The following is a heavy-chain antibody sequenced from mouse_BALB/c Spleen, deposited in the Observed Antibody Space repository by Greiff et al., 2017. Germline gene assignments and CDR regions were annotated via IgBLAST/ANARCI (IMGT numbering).Heavy chain of an antibody. CDR3: NAGHYGYGMDY. D-gene: IGHD1-2*01. CDR1: GFNIKDYY. Sequence: EDQLQQSGAELVRSGASVKLSCTASGFNIKDYYMHWVKQRPEQGLEWIGWIDPENGDTEYAPKFQGKATMTADTSSNTAYLQLSSLTSEDTAVYYCNAGHYGYGMDYWGQGTSVTVSS. CDR2: IDPENGDT. V-gene: IGHV14-4*02. J-gene: IGHJ4*01.